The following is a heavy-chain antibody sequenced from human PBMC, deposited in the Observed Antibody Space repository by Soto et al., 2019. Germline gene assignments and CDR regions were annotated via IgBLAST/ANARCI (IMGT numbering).Heavy chain of an antibody. CDR2: INPNSGDT. D-gene: IGHD6-13*01. Sequence: QVQLVQSGAEVKKPGASVKVSCKASGYTFIGYYMHWVRQAPGQGLEWMGWINPNSGDTNYAEKFQGRVTMTRDTSIRTAYMELSRLRSDDTAVYYCASFYSSSRGEYYFYGMDVWGQGTTVTVSS. CDR3: ASFYSSSRGEYYFYGMDV. J-gene: IGHJ6*02. V-gene: IGHV1-2*02. CDR1: GYTFIGYY.